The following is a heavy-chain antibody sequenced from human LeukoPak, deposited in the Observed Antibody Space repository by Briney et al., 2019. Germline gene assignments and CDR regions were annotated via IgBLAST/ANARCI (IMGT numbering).Heavy chain of an antibody. J-gene: IGHJ3*02. Sequence: ASVKVSCKASGYTFTGYYMHWVRQAPGQGLEWMGWINPNSGGTNYAQKFQGRVTMTRDTSISTAYMELSRLRSDDTAVCYYARDPYDYVWGSYRYHAFDIWGQGTMVTVSS. CDR1: GYTFTGYY. D-gene: IGHD3-16*02. CDR3: ARDPYDYVWGSYRYHAFDI. V-gene: IGHV1-2*02. CDR2: INPNSGGT.